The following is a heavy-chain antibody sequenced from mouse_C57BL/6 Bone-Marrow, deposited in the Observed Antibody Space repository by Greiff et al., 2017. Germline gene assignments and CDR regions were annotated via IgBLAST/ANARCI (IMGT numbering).Heavy chain of an antibody. CDR2: IDPANGTT. D-gene: IGHD2-3*01. J-gene: IGHJ4*01. V-gene: IGHV14-3*01. CDR3: ASKWLLRYAMDY. CDR1: GFNIKNTY. Sequence: EVQLQQSVAELVRPGASVKLSCTASGFNIKNTYMHWVKQRPEQGLAWIGRIDPANGTTQYAPKFKGKATITADTSSNTAYLQLSSLTSEDTAIYYGASKWLLRYAMDYWGQGTSVTVSS.